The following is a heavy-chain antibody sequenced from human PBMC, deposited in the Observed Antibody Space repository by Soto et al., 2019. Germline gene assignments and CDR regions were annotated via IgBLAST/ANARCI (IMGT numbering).Heavy chain of an antibody. J-gene: IGHJ6*02. D-gene: IGHD6-13*01. V-gene: IGHV3-33*01. Sequence: HPGGSLRLSCAASGFTFSSYGMHWVRQAPGKGLEWVAVIWYDGSNKYYADSVKGRFTISRDNSKNTLYLQMNSLRAEDTAVYYCARGAIAAAGMGDYYYYGMDAWGQGTTVTVSS. CDR2: IWYDGSNK. CDR3: ARGAIAAAGMGDYYYYGMDA. CDR1: GFTFSSYG.